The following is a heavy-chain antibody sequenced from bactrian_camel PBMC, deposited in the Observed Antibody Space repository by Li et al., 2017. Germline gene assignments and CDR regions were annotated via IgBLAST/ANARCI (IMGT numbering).Heavy chain of an antibody. J-gene: IGHJ4*01. Sequence: QLVESGGGLVQPGGSLRLSCAASGFTFSSNWMYWVRQAPGKGLEWVSTITSGGTSGGATTYYADSVKGRFTMSRDDARNTVYLQMNSLQPEDTAVYYCAADDYSDYDGYFYWGQGTQVTVS. CDR2: ITSGGTSGGATT. D-gene: IGHD4*01. CDR1: GFTFSSNW. V-gene: IGHV3S25*01. CDR3: AADDYSDYDGYFY.